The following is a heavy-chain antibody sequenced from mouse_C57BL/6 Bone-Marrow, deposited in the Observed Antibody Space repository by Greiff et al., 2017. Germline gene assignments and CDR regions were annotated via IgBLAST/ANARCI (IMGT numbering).Heavy chain of an antibody. D-gene: IGHD1-1*01. CDR1: GYTFTSYG. CDR3: ARGYYGSSPYYFDY. CDR2: IYPRSGNT. Sequence: VQLQQSGAELARPGASVKLSCKASGYTFTSYGISWVKQRTGQGLEWIGEIYPRSGNTYYNEKFKGKATLTADKSSSTAYMELRSLTSEDSAVDFCARGYYGSSPYYFDYWGQGTTLTVSS. V-gene: IGHV1-81*01. J-gene: IGHJ2*01.